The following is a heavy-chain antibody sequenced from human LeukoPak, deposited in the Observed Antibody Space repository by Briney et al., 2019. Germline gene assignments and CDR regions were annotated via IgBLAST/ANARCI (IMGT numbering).Heavy chain of an antibody. CDR3: VKRQWELQYFDL. Sequence: PSETLSLTCTVSVGSICGNYSSWIRQPPGKGLEWIGYIYYSRTTEYNPSLKSRVTISADTSKNQFSLKLNSVTAADTAVYYCVKRQWELQYFDLWGRGTLVAVSS. CDR1: VGSICGNY. CDR2: IYYSRTT. D-gene: IGHD1-26*01. V-gene: IGHV4-59*01. J-gene: IGHJ2*01.